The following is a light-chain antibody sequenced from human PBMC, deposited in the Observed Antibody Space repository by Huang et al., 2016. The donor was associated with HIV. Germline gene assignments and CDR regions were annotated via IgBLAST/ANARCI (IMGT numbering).Light chain of an antibody. CDR3: QQYGSSPTT. CDR1: QGVGRTS. Sequence: EILLTQSPGTLSLSPGERATLSCRASQGVGRTSLAGYQQQPCQAPTLLIYDASRMPSGIPDRFSGSGSGTDFTLSISRLEPEDFAVYYFQQYGSSPTTCGQGTKVEI. V-gene: IGKV3-20*01. J-gene: IGKJ1*01. CDR2: DAS.